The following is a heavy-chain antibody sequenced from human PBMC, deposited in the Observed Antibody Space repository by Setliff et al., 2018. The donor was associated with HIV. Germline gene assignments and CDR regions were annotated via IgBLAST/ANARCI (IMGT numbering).Heavy chain of an antibody. Sequence: SETLSLTCTVSRGSISSGGYYWSWIRQHPERGLEWIGYIYYNGRTYYSPSLRSRVTISVDTSKNQFSLKLSSVTAADTAVYYCARGLPLRDGFNHRALGIWGHGTRVTVSS. V-gene: IGHV4-31*03. CDR1: RGSISSGGYY. CDR2: IYYNGRT. J-gene: IGHJ3*02. CDR3: ARGLPLRDGFNHRALGI. D-gene: IGHD2-15*01.